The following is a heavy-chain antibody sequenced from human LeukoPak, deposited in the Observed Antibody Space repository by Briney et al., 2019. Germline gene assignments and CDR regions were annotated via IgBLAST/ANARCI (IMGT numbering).Heavy chain of an antibody. Sequence: PSETLSLTCSVSGGSISSDGYYWGWIRQPPGRGLEWIGNKYYSGTSYYNPSLESRVTISVDTSKNQFSLRLSSVTAADTAVYFCVRLWLVNAGWPGSDRAFDIWGQGTRITVSS. CDR1: GGSISSDGYY. CDR3: VRLWLVNAGWPGSDRAFDI. D-gene: IGHD6-19*01. CDR2: KYYSGTS. J-gene: IGHJ3*02. V-gene: IGHV4-39*01.